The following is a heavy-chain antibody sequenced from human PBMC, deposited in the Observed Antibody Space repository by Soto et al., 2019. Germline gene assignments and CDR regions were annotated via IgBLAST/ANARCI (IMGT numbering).Heavy chain of an antibody. CDR2: IYPGDSDT. CDR3: ARQHCSSTSCYWDDAFDI. D-gene: IGHD2-2*01. V-gene: IGHV5-51*01. J-gene: IGHJ3*02. Sequence: PGESLKISCKGSGYSFTSYWIGWVRQMPGKGLEWMGIIYPGDSDTRYSPSFQGQVTISADKSISTAYLQWSSLKASDTAMYYCARQHCSSTSCYWDDAFDIWGQGTMVTVSS. CDR1: GYSFTSYW.